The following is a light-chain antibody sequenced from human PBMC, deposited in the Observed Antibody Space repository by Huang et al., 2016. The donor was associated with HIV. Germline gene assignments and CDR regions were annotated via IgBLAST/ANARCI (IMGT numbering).Light chain of an antibody. J-gene: IGKJ1*01. Sequence: EIVMTQSPATLSVSPGERATRSCRASETCVRNLAGYQQKPGQAPGRLLHGASTRATGIPASFSGSGSGTEFTLTISSLQSEDVAVYYCQQYNYWPQTFGQGTKVEIK. CDR1: ETCVRN. CDR3: QQYNYWPQT. CDR2: GAS. V-gene: IGKV3-15*01.